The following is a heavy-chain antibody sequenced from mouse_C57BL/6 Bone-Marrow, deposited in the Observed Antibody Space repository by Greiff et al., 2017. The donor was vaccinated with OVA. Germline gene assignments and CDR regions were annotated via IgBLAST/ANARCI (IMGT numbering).Heavy chain of an antibody. CDR2: INPNNGGT. Sequence: EVQLQQSGPELVKPGASVKISCKASGYTFTDYYMNWVKQSHGKSLEWIGDINPNNGGTSYNQKFKGKATLTVDKSSSTAYMELRSLTSEDSAVYYCARSITTDPYFDYWGQGTTLTVSS. CDR1: GYTFTDYY. D-gene: IGHD1-2*01. J-gene: IGHJ2*01. V-gene: IGHV1-26*01. CDR3: ARSITTDPYFDY.